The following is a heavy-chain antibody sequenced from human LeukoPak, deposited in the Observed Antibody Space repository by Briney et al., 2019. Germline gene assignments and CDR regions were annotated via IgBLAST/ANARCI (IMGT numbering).Heavy chain of an antibody. CDR3: ARGIRVVVPAATGIAAANDY. V-gene: IGHV1-2*02. J-gene: IGHJ3*01. D-gene: IGHD2-2*01. Sequence: GASVKVSCKASGYTFTGHYMHWVRQAPGQGLEWMGWINPNSGGTNYAQKFQGRVTMTRDTSISTAYMELSRLRSDDTAVYHCARGIRVVVPAATGIAAANDYWGQGTMVTVSS. CDR1: GYTFTGHY. CDR2: INPNSGGT.